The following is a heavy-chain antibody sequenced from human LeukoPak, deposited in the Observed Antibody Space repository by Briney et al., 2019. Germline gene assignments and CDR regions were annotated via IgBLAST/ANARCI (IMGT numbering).Heavy chain of an antibody. CDR1: GFTSDDYA. D-gene: IGHD6-19*01. CDR2: ISWNSGSI. CDR3: AKSVGQWLVPHWFDP. J-gene: IGHJ5*02. V-gene: IGHV3-9*02. Sequence: PGRSLRLSCAASGFTSDDYAMHWVRQAPGKGLEWVSGISWNSGSIGYADSVKGRFTISRDNAKNSLYLQMNSLRAEDTALYYCAKSVGQWLVPHWFDPWGQGTLVTVSS.